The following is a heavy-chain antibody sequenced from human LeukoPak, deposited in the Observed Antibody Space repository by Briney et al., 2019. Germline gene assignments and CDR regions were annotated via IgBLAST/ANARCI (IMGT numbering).Heavy chain of an antibody. CDR3: ARGGGASSGYLY. J-gene: IGHJ4*02. Sequence: SETLSLTCAISGGSISSTSWWSWVRQPPGKGLEWIGEISHSGSTNYNPSLRSRVTISLDKSKNQFSLKVKSVTAADTAVYYCARGGGASSGYLYWGQGTLVTVSS. V-gene: IGHV4-4*02. CDR1: GGSISSTSW. CDR2: ISHSGST. D-gene: IGHD6-19*01.